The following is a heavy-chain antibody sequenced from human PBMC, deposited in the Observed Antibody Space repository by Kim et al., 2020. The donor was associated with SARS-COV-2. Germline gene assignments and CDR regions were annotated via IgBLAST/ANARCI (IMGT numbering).Heavy chain of an antibody. CDR1: GGSFSGYY. V-gene: IGHV4-34*01. CDR3: ARSIITIFGVVPRGWFDP. CDR2: INHSGST. J-gene: IGHJ5*02. D-gene: IGHD3-3*01. Sequence: SETLSLTCAVYGGSFSGYYWSWIRQPPGKGLEWIGEINHSGSTNYNPSLKSRVTISVDTSKNQFSLKLSSVTAADTAVYYCARSIITIFGVVPRGWFDPWGQGTLVTVSS.